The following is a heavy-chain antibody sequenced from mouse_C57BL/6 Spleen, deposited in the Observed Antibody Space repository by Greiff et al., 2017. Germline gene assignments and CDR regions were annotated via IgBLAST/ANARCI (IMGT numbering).Heavy chain of an antibody. D-gene: IGHD2-1*01. CDR3: ASYGNYGNYFDY. Sequence: VQLQQSGPELVKPGASVKMSCKASGYTFTDYNMHWVKQSHGKSLEWIGYINPNNGGTSYNQKFKGKATLTVNKSSSTAYMELRSLTSEDSAVYYCASYGNYGNYFDYWGQGTTLTVSS. CDR2: INPNNGGT. CDR1: GYTFTDYN. V-gene: IGHV1-22*01. J-gene: IGHJ2*01.